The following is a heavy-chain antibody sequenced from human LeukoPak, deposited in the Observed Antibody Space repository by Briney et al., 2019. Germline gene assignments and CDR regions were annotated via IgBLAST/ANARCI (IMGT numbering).Heavy chain of an antibody. J-gene: IGHJ4*02. Sequence: PSETLSLTCAVYGGSFSGYYWSWIRQPPGKGLEWIGEINHSGSTNYNPSLKSRVTISVDTSKNQFSLKLSSVTAADTAVYYCAGVGNYYDRYYFDYWGQGTLVTVSS. D-gene: IGHD3-22*01. V-gene: IGHV4-34*01. CDR2: INHSGST. CDR1: GGSFSGYY. CDR3: AGVGNYYDRYYFDY.